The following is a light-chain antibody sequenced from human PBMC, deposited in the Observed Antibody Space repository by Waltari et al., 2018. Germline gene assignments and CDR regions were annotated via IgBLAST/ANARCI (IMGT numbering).Light chain of an antibody. J-gene: IGLJ3*02. Sequence: QSALTQPASVSGSPGQSITIPCTGNSSDVGSYNYVSWYQQHPGKDPKLMIYDFTNRPSGVSNRFSGSKSGNTASLTISGLQAEDEADYYCTSYTTSNTVLFGGGTKLTVL. CDR1: SSDVGSYNY. CDR3: TSYTTSNTVL. CDR2: DFT. V-gene: IGLV2-14*03.